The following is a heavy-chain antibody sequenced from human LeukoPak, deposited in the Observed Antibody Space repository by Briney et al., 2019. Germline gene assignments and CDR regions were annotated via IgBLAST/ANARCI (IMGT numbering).Heavy chain of an antibody. V-gene: IGHV3-23*01. Sequence: GGSLRLSCAASGFAFSSSAMSWVRQAPGKGLEWVSAISNNGGYTYYADSVQGRFTISRDNSKSTLCLQMNSLRAEDTAVYYCAKQLGYCSDGSCYFPYWGRGTLVTVSS. CDR3: AKQLGYCSDGSCYFPY. CDR1: GFAFSSSA. CDR2: ISNNGGYT. D-gene: IGHD2-15*01. J-gene: IGHJ4*02.